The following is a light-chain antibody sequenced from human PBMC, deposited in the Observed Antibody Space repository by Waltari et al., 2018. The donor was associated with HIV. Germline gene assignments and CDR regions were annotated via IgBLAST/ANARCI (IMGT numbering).Light chain of an antibody. Sequence: GSPGQSITISCTGTSSDVGGYNYVSWYQQHPGKAPKLMIYEVSNRPSGVSNRFSGSKSGNTASLTISGLQAEDEADYYCSSYTSSSTLFGGGTKLTVL. J-gene: IGLJ2*01. CDR1: SSDVGGYNY. CDR3: SSYTSSSTL. CDR2: EVS. V-gene: IGLV2-14*01.